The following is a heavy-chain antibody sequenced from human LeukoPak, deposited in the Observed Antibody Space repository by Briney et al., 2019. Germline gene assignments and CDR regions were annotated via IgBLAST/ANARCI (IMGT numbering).Heavy chain of an antibody. V-gene: IGHV3-23*01. Sequence: GGSLRLSCAASGFTLSSNAMNWVRQAPGKGLEWVSGISGSGGSTYYADSVKGRFTISRDNAKNSLYLQMNSLRAEDTAVYYCATLIAVAGTDYWGQGTLVTVSS. J-gene: IGHJ4*02. CDR3: ATLIAVAGTDY. CDR1: GFTLSSNA. D-gene: IGHD6-19*01. CDR2: ISGSGGST.